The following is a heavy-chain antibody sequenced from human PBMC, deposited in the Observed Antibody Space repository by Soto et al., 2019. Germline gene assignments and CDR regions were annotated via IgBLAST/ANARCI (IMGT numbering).Heavy chain of an antibody. CDR2: IRPSDGTT. CDR3: TRGILRFLEWLDS. D-gene: IGHD3-3*01. Sequence: ASVKVSCKASGYTFTSCYMHWLRQAPGQGLEWMGIIRPSDGTTSYAQKFQGRVTMTRDTSTSTVYMELSSLRSEDTAVYYCTRGILRFLEWLDSWGQGTLVTVSS. V-gene: IGHV1-46*03. J-gene: IGHJ5*01. CDR1: GYTFTSCY.